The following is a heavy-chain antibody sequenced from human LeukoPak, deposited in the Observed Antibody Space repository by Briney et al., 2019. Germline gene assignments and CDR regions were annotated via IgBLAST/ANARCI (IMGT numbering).Heavy chain of an antibody. J-gene: IGHJ4*02. D-gene: IGHD3-9*01. V-gene: IGHV3-64*01. CDR1: GFTFSSYA. CDR2: ISSNGGST. CDR3: ARARRSFLTGYYDY. Sequence: QSGGSLRLSCAASGFTFSSYAMHWVRQAPGKGLEYVSAISSNGGSTYYANSVKGRFTISRDNSKNTLYLQMGSLRAEDMAVYYCARARRSFLTGYYDYWGQGTLVTVSS.